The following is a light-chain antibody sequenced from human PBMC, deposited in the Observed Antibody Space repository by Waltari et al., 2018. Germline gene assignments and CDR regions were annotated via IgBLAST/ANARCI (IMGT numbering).Light chain of an antibody. V-gene: IGLV2-14*01. CDR1: DSDVVAYDF. J-gene: IGLJ1*01. CDR3: SSYTTSSAPGV. Sequence: QSALTQPASVSGSPGHSITISCSGTDSDVVAYDFVSWYQQHPGKAPHLIIYEVSNRPSGISNRFSASKSGNTASLTISGLQAEDEADYYCSSYTTSSAPGVFGTGTRVTVL. CDR2: EVS.